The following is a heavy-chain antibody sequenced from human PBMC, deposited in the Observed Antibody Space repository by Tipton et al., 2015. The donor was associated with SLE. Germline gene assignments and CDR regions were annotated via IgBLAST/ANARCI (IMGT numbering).Heavy chain of an antibody. J-gene: IGHJ6*02. CDR1: GFTFDDYV. CDR3: ARAGDGTTFYYYGLDV. CDR2: INWNSDSM. D-gene: IGHD1-1*01. V-gene: IGHV3-9*01. Sequence: SLRLSCVVSGFTFDDYVMHWVRQAPGKGLEWVSGINWNSDSMGYADSVKGRFTISRDNAKNSLYLQMNSLRAEDTAVYYCARAGDGTTFYYYGLDVWGQGTTVTVSS.